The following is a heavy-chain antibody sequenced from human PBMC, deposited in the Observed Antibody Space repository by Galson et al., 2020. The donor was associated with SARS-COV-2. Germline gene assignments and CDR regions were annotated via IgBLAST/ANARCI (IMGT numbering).Heavy chain of an antibody. D-gene: IGHD4-17*01. CDR3: AKGRADYGGNPTQFDY. J-gene: IGHJ4*02. V-gene: IGHV3-23*01. Sequence: GESLKISCAASGFTFGSYAMSWVRQAPGKGLEWVSAISGSGGSTYYADSVKGRFTISRDNSKNTLYLQMNSLRAEDTAVYYCAKGRADYGGNPTQFDYWGQGTLVTVSS. CDR1: GFTFGSYA. CDR2: ISGSGGST.